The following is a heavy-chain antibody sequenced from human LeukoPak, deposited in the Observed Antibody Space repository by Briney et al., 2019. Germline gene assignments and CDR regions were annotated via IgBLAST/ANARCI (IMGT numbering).Heavy chain of an antibody. Sequence: SETLSLTCAVYGGSFSGYYWSWIRQPPGKGLEWIGEINHSGSTNYNPSLKSRVTISVDTSKNQFPLKLSSVTAADTAVYYCARVTPYDFWSGYRQYWFDPWGQGTLVTVSS. V-gene: IGHV4-34*01. CDR1: GGSFSGYY. J-gene: IGHJ5*02. CDR2: INHSGST. CDR3: ARVTPYDFWSGYRQYWFDP. D-gene: IGHD3-3*01.